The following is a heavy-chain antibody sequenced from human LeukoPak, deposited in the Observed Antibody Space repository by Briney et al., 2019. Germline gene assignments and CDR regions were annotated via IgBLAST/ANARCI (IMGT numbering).Heavy chain of an antibody. D-gene: IGHD6-19*01. CDR2: ISGSGGST. CDR3: AKDRGQWLVPHFDY. J-gene: IGHJ4*02. CDR1: GFTFSSYS. Sequence: GGSLRLSCAASGFTFSSYSMSWVRQAPGKGLEWVSAISGSGGSTYYADSVKGRFTISRDNSKNTLYLQMNSLRAEDTAVYYCAKDRGQWLVPHFDYWGQGTLVTVSS. V-gene: IGHV3-23*01.